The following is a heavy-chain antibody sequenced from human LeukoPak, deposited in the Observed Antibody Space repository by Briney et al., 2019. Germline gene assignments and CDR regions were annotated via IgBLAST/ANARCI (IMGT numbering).Heavy chain of an antibody. D-gene: IGHD3-10*01. CDR3: AKDRGFGEPQASYNWFDP. CDR2: ISGSGDTT. J-gene: IGHJ5*02. CDR1: GFTFSGYA. V-gene: IGHV3-23*01. Sequence: PGGSLRLSCTASGFTFSGYAMTWVRQAPGKGLEWVSGISGSGDTTYSAASVTGRFSVSRYNSKNTLYLQMNSLRAEDTAVYHCAKDRGFGEPQASYNWFDPWGQGTLVTVSS.